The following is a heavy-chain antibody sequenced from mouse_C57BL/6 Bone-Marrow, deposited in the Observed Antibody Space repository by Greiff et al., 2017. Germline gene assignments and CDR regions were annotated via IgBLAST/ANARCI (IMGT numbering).Heavy chain of an antibody. CDR1: GYSFTDYN. Sequence: VQLKESGPELVKPGASVKMSCKASGYSFTDYNMNWVKQSNGKSLEWIGVINPNNGTTSYNQKFKGKATLTVDQSSSTAYMQLNSLTSEDSAVYYCARGYDYDYAMDDWGQGTSVTVSS. V-gene: IGHV1-39*01. D-gene: IGHD2-4*01. CDR2: INPNNGTT. CDR3: ARGYDYDYAMDD. J-gene: IGHJ4*01.